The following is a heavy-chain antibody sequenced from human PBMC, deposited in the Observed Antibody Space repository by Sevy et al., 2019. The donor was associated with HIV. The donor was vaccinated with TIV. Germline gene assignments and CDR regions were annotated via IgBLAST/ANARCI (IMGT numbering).Heavy chain of an antibody. D-gene: IGHD2-15*01. J-gene: IGHJ4*02. V-gene: IGHV3-21*01. Sequence: GGSLRLSCAASEFTFSSYRRTWVRQAPGKGLEWVSCISSTSAYINYADSVKGRFTISRDNAKNLLYLQMDSLRAEDTAVYYCARAVLEILTWRSDYWGQGTLVTVSS. CDR3: ARAVLEILTWRSDY. CDR2: ISSTSAYI. CDR1: EFTFSSYR.